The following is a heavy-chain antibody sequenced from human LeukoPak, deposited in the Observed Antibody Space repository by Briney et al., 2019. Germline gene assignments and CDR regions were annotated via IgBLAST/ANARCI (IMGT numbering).Heavy chain of an antibody. V-gene: IGHV3-23*01. CDR1: GFTFSSYA. CDR3: ARDLITMIVVDSSPGDY. Sequence: GGSLRLSCAASGFTFSSYAMSWVRQAPGKGLEWVSAISGSGGNTYYADSVKGRFTISRDNSKNTLYLQMNSLRAEDTAVYYCARDLITMIVVDSSPGDYWGQGTLVTVSS. CDR2: ISGSGGNT. J-gene: IGHJ4*02. D-gene: IGHD3-22*01.